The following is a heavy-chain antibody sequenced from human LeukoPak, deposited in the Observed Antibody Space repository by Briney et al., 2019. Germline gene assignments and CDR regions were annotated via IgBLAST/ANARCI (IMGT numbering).Heavy chain of an antibody. V-gene: IGHV4-59*01. J-gene: IGHJ4*02. CDR3: ARVTATYYYGSGSPDYFDY. CDR1: GGSISSYY. CDR2: IYYSGST. D-gene: IGHD3-10*01. Sequence: SETLSLTCTVFGGSISSYYWSWIRQPPGKGLEWIGYIYYSGSTNYNPSLKSRVTISVDTSKNQFSLKLSSVTAADTVVYYCARVTATYYYGSGSPDYFDYWGQGTLVTVSS.